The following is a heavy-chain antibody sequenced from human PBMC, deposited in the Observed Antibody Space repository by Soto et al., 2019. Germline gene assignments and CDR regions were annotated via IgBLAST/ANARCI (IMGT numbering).Heavy chain of an antibody. D-gene: IGHD2-15*01. CDR2: ISGSGGST. CDR1: GGKVSRSR. Sequence: LSGEPSGGKVSRSRMTWDHQEKGKGLAWVSAISGSGGSTYYADSVKGRFTISRDNSKNTLYLQMNSLRAEDTAVYYCAKDQVQDIVVVVAAETNLFEPLVQGT. CDR3: AKDQVQDIVVVVAAETNLFEP. J-gene: IGHJ5*02. V-gene: IGHV3-23*01.